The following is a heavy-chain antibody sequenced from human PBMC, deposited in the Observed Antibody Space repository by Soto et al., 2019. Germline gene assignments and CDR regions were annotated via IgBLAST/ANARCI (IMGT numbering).Heavy chain of an antibody. V-gene: IGHV1-69*04. D-gene: IGHD2-2*01. CDR1: GGTFSSYT. CDR3: ARDCSSTSCYADWFDP. CDR2: IIPILGIA. Sequence: SVKVSCKASGGTFSSYTISWVRQAPGQGLEWMGRIIPILGIANYAQKFQGRVTITADKSTSTAYMELSSLRSEDTAVYYCARDCSSTSCYADWFDPWGQGTLVTVSS. J-gene: IGHJ5*02.